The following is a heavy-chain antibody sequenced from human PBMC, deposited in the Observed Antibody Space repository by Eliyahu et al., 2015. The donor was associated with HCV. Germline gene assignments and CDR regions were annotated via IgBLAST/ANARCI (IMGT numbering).Heavy chain of an antibody. J-gene: IGHJ3*02. Sequence: EVQLLESGGGLVQPGGSLRLSCAASGFTFSSYAMSWVRQAPGKGLEWVSAISGSGGSTYYADSVKGRFTISRDNSKNTLYLQMNSLRAEDTAVYYCAKVLVSGIVGATGDAFDIWGQGTMVTVSS. V-gene: IGHV3-23*01. CDR2: ISGSGGST. CDR1: GFTFSSYA. CDR3: AKVLVSGIVGATGDAFDI. D-gene: IGHD1-26*01.